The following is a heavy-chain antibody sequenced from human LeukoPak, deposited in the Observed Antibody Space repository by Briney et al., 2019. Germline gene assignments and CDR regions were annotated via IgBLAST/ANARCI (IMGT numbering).Heavy chain of an antibody. CDR2: IYTSGST. CDR1: GGSISSSSYY. V-gene: IGHV4-61*02. CDR3: ARAHYGGWFDP. J-gene: IGHJ5*02. Sequence: SETLSLTCTVSGGSISSSSYYWGWIRQPAGKGLEWIGRIYTSGSTNYNPSLKSRVTIPVDTSKNQFSLKLSSVTAADTAVYYCARAHYGGWFDPWGQGTLVTVSS. D-gene: IGHD4-17*01.